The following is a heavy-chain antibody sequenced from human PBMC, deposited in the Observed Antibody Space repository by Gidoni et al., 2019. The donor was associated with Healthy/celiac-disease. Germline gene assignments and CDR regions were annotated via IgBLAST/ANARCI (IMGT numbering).Heavy chain of an antibody. CDR2: ISWNSGSI. CDR1: GFTFDDYA. V-gene: IGHV3-9*01. D-gene: IGHD6-13*01. Sequence: EVQLVESGGGLVQPGRSLRLSCAASGFTFDDYAMHWVRQAPGKGLEWVSGISWNSGSIGYADSVKGRFTISRDNAKNSLYLQMNSLRAEDTALYYCAKDKRAAAGGTFDYWGQGTLVTVSS. CDR3: AKDKRAAAGGTFDY. J-gene: IGHJ4*02.